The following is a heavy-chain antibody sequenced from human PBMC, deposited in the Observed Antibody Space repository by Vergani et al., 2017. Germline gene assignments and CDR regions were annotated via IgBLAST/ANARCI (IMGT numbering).Heavy chain of an antibody. Sequence: EVQLVESGGGLVQPGGSLRLSCAASGFTFSSYWMSWVRQAPGKGLEWVANIKQDGSEKYYVDSVKGRFTISRDNAKNSLYLQRNSLRAEDTAVYYCARDGHANVGFPYGDYVAYWGQGTLVTVSS. CDR2: IKQDGSEK. V-gene: IGHV3-7*01. J-gene: IGHJ4*02. CDR3: ARDGHANVGFPYGDYVAY. D-gene: IGHD4-17*01. CDR1: GFTFSSYW.